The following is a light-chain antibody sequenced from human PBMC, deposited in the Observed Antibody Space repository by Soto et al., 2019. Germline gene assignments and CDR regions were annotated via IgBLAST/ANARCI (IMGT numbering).Light chain of an antibody. CDR3: SSYSDNSTYV. V-gene: IGLV2-14*03. J-gene: IGLJ1*01. CDR2: EVS. Sequence: QSVLTQPASVSGSPGQSITISCSGTNTDVGGYNYVSWYQQYPGKAPKLIIYEVSNRPSGVSNRFSGSKSGNTASLTISGLQAEDEGDYSCSSYSDNSTYVFATGTKVTVL. CDR1: NTDVGGYNY.